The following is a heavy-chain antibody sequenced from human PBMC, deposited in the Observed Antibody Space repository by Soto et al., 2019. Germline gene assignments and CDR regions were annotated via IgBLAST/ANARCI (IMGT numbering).Heavy chain of an antibody. D-gene: IGHD3-22*01. CDR2: IIPIFGTA. J-gene: IGHJ3*02. Sequence: QVQLVQSGAEVKKPGSSVKVSCKASGGTFSSYAISWVRQAPGQGLEWMGGIIPIFGTANYAQKFQGRVTITADESTSTADMELSSLRSEDTAVYYCAAGRYYYDSSGDAFDIWGQGTMVTVSS. V-gene: IGHV1-69*01. CDR1: GGTFSSYA. CDR3: AAGRYYYDSSGDAFDI.